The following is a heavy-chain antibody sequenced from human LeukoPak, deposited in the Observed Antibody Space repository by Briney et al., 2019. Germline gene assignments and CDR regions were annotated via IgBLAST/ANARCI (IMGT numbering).Heavy chain of an antibody. Sequence: ETLSLTCTVSGAPISNYDWSWIRQPAGKGLEWISQIHTSGSTNYNPPLKSRVSMSIDTPENQVSLTIRSVTAADTAVYYCARRDISSGWSFDYWGQGILVTVSS. J-gene: IGHJ4*02. CDR1: GAPISNYD. CDR2: IHTSGST. CDR3: ARRDISSGWSFDY. D-gene: IGHD6-19*01. V-gene: IGHV4-4*07.